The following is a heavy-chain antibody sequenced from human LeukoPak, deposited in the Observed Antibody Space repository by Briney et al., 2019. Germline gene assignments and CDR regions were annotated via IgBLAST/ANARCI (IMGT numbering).Heavy chain of an antibody. J-gene: IGHJ4*02. V-gene: IGHV3-23*01. CDR2: ISGSGGST. D-gene: IGHD2-8*01. Sequence: GGSLRLSCAASGFTVSSNYMSWVRQAPGKGLEWVSAISGSGGSTYYADSVKGRFTISRDNSKNTLYLQMNSLRAEDTAVYYCAKGPLANGYYMDVWGQGTLVTVSS. CDR3: AKGPLANGYYMDV. CDR1: GFTVSSNY.